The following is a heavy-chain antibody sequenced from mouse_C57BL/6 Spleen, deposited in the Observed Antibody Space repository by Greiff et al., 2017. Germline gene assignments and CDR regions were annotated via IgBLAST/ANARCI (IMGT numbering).Heavy chain of an antibody. CDR2: IGSGSSTI. CDR3: ARGDDYDEDYYAMDD. D-gene: IGHD2-4*01. J-gene: IGHJ4*01. Sequence: EVQVVESGGGLVKPGGSLKLSCAASGFTFSDYGMHWVRQAPEKGLEWVAYIGSGSSTIYYADTVKGRFTISRDNAKNTLFLQMTSLRSEDTAMYYCARGDDYDEDYYAMDDWGQGTSVTVSS. V-gene: IGHV5-17*01. CDR1: GFTFSDYG.